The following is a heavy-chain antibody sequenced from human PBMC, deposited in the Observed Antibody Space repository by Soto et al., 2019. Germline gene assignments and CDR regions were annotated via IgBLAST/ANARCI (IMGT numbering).Heavy chain of an antibody. CDR3: TTDQLDQVSREFYYYYYGMDV. J-gene: IGHJ6*02. CDR1: GFTFSNAW. D-gene: IGHD5-18*01. Sequence: GGSLRLSCAASGFTFSNAWMNWVRQAPGKGLEWVGRIKSKTDGGTTDYAAPVKGRFTISRDDSKNTLYLQMNSLKTEDTAVYYCTTDQLDQVSREFYYYYYGMDVWGQGTTVTVSS. CDR2: IKSKTDGGTT. V-gene: IGHV3-15*07.